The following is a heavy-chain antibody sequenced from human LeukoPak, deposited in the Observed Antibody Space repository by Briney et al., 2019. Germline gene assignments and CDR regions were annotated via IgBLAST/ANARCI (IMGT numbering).Heavy chain of an antibody. CDR2: IMAIFGTA. J-gene: IGHJ5*02. CDR3: ARGTYYYDSSGYTSGWFDP. CDR1: GRSFSSYA. Sequence: ASVKVSCKASGRSFSSYAISWVRQAPGQGLEWMGGIMAIFGTADYAQKFQGRVTITTDESTSTAHMELSSMRSEDTAVYYCARGTYYYDSSGYTSGWFDPWGQGTLVTVSS. D-gene: IGHD3-22*01. V-gene: IGHV1-69*05.